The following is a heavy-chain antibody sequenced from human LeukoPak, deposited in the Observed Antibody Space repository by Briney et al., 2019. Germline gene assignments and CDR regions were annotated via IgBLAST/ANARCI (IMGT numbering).Heavy chain of an antibody. CDR1: GFTFSIYW. V-gene: IGHV3-74*01. D-gene: IGHD3-10*01. Sequence: PGGSLRLSCTASGFTFSIYWMHWVRHAPGKGLVWGSRINTDGSSTSYADSVKGRFTISRDNAKNTLYLQMNSLRAEDTAVYYCARDRDGSYGPNLYWGQGTVVTVSS. J-gene: IGHJ4*02. CDR3: ARDRDGSYGPNLY. CDR2: INTDGSST.